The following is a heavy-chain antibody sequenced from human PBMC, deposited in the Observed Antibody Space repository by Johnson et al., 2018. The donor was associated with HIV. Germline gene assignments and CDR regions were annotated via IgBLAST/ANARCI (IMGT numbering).Heavy chain of an antibody. CDR3: ARVPFPRPTSPNYINDAFDI. V-gene: IGHV3-30-3*01. Sequence: QVQLVESGGGLAQPGGSLRLSCAASGFTFSSYAMHWVSQAPGKGLEWVAIISYDGNNKYYADSVKGRFTISRDNSKNTLYLQMNSLRLEDTALYYCARVPFPRPTSPNYINDAFDIWGQGTLVAVSS. D-gene: IGHD4-11*01. J-gene: IGHJ3*02. CDR2: ISYDGNNK. CDR1: GFTFSSYA.